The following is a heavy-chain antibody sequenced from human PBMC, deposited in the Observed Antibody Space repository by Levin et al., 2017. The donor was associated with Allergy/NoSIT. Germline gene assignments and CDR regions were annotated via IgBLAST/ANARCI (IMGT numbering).Heavy chain of an antibody. CDR2: IIPILGIA. V-gene: IGHV1-69*02. CDR1: GGTFSSYT. CDR3: ARAVGEPLDY. J-gene: IGHJ4*02. D-gene: IGHD3-16*01. Sequence: GGSLRLSCKASGGTFSSYTISWVRQAPGQGLEWMGRIIPILGIANYAQKFQGRVTITADKSTSTAYMELSSLRSEDTAVYYCARAVGEPLDYWGQGTLVTVSS.